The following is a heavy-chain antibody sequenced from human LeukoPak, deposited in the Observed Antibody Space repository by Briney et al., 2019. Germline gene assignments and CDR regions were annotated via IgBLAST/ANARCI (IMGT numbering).Heavy chain of an antibody. CDR2: IYYGGYT. CDR3: ASGPRNYYYSGSYHY. J-gene: IGHJ4*02. CDR1: GGSFNSDDYY. V-gene: IGHV4-61*08. D-gene: IGHD3-10*01. Sequence: PSETLSLTCGVSGGSFNSDDYYWNWIRQPPGRGLEWIGYIYYGGYTNYNPSLRSRVTISMDTSKNQFSLKVNSVTAADTAVYFCASGPRNYYYSGSYHYWGQGTLVTVSS.